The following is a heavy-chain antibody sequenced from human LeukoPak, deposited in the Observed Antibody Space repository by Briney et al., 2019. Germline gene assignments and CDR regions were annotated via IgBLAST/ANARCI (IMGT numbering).Heavy chain of an antibody. J-gene: IGHJ6*03. D-gene: IGHD3-3*01. CDR2: IYYSGST. V-gene: IGHV4-59*01. Sequence: SETLSLTCTVSGGSISSYYWSWIRQPPGRGLEWIGYIYYSGSTNYNPSLKSRVTISVDTSKNQFSLRLSSVTAADTAVYYCARNQGVVAWHAYMGVWGKGTTVTVSS. CDR1: GGSISSYY. CDR3: ARNQGVVAWHAYMGV.